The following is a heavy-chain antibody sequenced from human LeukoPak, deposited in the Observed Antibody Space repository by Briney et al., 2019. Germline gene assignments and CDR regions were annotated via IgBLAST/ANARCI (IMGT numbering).Heavy chain of an antibody. CDR3: EWSGNDHYFDY. Sequence: GGSLRLSGAASGFTFSSYAMSWVRQAPGKGLEWVSAISGSGGSTYYADSVKGRFTISRDNSKNTLYLQMNSLRAEDTAVYYCEWSGNDHYFDYWGQGTLVTVSS. D-gene: IGHD1-1*01. CDR2: ISGSGGST. J-gene: IGHJ4*02. V-gene: IGHV3-23*01. CDR1: GFTFSSYA.